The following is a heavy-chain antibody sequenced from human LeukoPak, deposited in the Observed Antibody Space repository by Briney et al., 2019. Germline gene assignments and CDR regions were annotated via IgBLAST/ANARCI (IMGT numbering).Heavy chain of an antibody. CDR2: IRSDGSNK. CDR1: GLTFSNYD. D-gene: IGHD5-18*01. V-gene: IGHV3-30*02. J-gene: IGHJ4*02. CDR3: AKGEGYSYGYPLDY. Sequence: RAGGSLRLSCAASGLTFSNYDMHWARQAPGKGLEWVTFIRSDGSNKYYADSVKGRFTISRDNSENILYLQMNSLRAEDTAVYYCAKGEGYSYGYPLDYWGQGILVTVSS.